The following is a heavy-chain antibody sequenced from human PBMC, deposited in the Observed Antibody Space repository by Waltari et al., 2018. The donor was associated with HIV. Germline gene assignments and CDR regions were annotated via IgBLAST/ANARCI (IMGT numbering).Heavy chain of an antibody. D-gene: IGHD6-19*01. V-gene: IGHV4-39*07. J-gene: IGHJ4*02. CDR3: ARDPRAVAGTGGGY. CDR1: GGSIRSSSYY. CDR2: IYYSGTD. Sequence: QLQLQESGPGLVKSSETLSLTCTVSGGSIRSSSYYWGWIRQPPGKGLEWIGSIYYSGTDYHNPPLKSRVTISVDTSTNQFSLKVTSGTAADTAVYYCARDPRAVAGTGGGYWGQGTLVTVSS.